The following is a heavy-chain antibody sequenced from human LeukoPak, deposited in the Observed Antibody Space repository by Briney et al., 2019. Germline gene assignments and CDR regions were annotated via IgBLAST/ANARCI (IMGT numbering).Heavy chain of an antibody. CDR3: ARAPYCSSTSCQRFAFDY. Sequence: SETLSLTCAAYGGSFSGYYWSWIRQPPGKGLEWIGEINHSGSTNYNPSLKSRVTISVDTSKNQFSLKLSSVTAADTAVYYCARAPYCSSTSCQRFAFDYWGQGTLVTVSS. V-gene: IGHV4-34*01. D-gene: IGHD2-2*01. CDR2: INHSGST. J-gene: IGHJ4*02. CDR1: GGSFSGYY.